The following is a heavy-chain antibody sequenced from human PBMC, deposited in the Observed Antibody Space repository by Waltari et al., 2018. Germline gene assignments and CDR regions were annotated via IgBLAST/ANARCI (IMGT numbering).Heavy chain of an antibody. J-gene: IGHJ3*02. CDR1: GFTFTSYA. V-gene: IGHV3-23*01. D-gene: IGHD4-4*01. CDR2: ISGSGGST. CDR3: PMTTVTRNAFDI. Sequence: EVQLLESGGGLVPPGGSRRLSCAASGFTFTSYASRWVRQAPGKGLEWVSTISGSGGSTYYADSVKGRFTISRDNSKNTLYLQMNSLRAEDTAVYYCPMTTVTRNAFDIWGQGTTVTVSS.